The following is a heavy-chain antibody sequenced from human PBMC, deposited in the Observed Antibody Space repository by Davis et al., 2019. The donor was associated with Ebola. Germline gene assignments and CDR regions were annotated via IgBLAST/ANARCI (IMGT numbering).Heavy chain of an antibody. CDR1: GYTFTGYY. V-gene: IGHV1-2*02. CDR3: ARDLDYGDYLDY. CDR2: INPNSGGT. Sequence: ASVKVSCKASGYTFTGYYMHWVRQAPGQGLEWMGWINPNSGGTNYAQKFQGRVTMTRDTSISTAYMELSRLRSDDTAVYYCARDLDYGDYLDYWGQGTLVTVSS. D-gene: IGHD4-17*01. J-gene: IGHJ4*02.